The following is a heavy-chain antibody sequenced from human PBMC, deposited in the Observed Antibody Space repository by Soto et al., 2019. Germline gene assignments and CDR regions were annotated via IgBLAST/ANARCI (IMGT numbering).Heavy chain of an antibody. Sequence: GSLRLSCAASGFTFTSYSMNWVRQAPGQGLEWVSYVTSKSTTIKYADSVKGRFTVSRDNAKNSLYLQLNSLRDEDTAVYYCAREMGACSDSSCYPGPYDSWGQGTLVTVSS. CDR3: AREMGACSDSSCYPGPYDS. J-gene: IGHJ5*02. D-gene: IGHD3-16*01. CDR1: GFTFTSYS. V-gene: IGHV3-48*02. CDR2: VTSKSTTI.